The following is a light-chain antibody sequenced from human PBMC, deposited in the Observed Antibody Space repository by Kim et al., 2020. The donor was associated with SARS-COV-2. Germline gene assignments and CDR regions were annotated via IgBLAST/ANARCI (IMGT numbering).Light chain of an antibody. CDR3: QQSSSTPLT. CDR2: GAS. V-gene: IGKV1-39*01. CDR1: QTISNY. Sequence: ASVRDRVTITCRASQTISNYLNWYLQKPGKAPKLLIYGASSLQGGVPSRFVGSGSGTDFTLTISSLQPEDFGAYYCQQSSSTPLTFGGGTKVDIK. J-gene: IGKJ4*01.